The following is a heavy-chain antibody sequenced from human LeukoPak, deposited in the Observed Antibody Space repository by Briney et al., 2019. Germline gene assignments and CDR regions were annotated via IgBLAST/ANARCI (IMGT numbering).Heavy chain of an antibody. CDR3: AKVGNNWDFDY. CDR1: GFTFSTYS. CDR2: ISSSGSLI. J-gene: IGHJ4*02. Sequence: GGSLRLSCAASGFTFSTYSMNWVRQAPGKGLEWVSYISSSGSLIHDSDSVKGRFTISRDNAKNTLYLQMNSLRAEDTAVYYCAKVGNNWDFDYWGQGTLVTVSS. V-gene: IGHV3-48*01. D-gene: IGHD1-1*01.